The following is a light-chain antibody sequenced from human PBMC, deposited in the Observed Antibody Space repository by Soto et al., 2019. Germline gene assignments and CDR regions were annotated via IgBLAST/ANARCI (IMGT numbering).Light chain of an antibody. V-gene: IGKV1-5*01. CDR3: QQYNSYPWT. Sequence: DIQMTQSPSTLSASVGDGVTITFRASQSISNRLAWYQQKPGEAPKYLIYDASTLDSGAPSRFSGSGSGTEFTLSISSLQPYDFATYYCQQYNSYPWTFGQGTKVEI. CDR2: DAS. J-gene: IGKJ1*01. CDR1: QSISNR.